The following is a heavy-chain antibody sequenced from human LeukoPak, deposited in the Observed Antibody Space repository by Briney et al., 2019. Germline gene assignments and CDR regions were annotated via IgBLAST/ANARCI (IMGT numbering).Heavy chain of an antibody. CDR1: GGSFSGYY. J-gene: IGHJ4*02. Sequence: SETLSLTCAVYGGSFSGYYWSWIRQPPGKGLEWIGEINHSGSTNYNPSLKSRVTISVDTSKNQFSLKLSSVTAADTAVYYCARGLLTRLAARPPFDYWGQGTLVTVSS. CDR2: INHSGST. D-gene: IGHD6-13*01. CDR3: ARGLLTRLAARPPFDY. V-gene: IGHV4-34*01.